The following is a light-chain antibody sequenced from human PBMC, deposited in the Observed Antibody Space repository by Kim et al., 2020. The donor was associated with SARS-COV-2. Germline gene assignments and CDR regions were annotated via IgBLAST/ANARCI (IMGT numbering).Light chain of an antibody. CDR1: HGVSSNY. CDR2: GAS. J-gene: IGKJ1*01. V-gene: IGKV3-20*01. CDR3: QQYSSSPAT. Sequence: SPGERATLCCRASHGVSSNYLAWYQQKPGQAPRLLIYGASSRATGIPDRFSGSGSGTDFTLTITRLEPEDFAVYYCQQYSSSPATFGQGTKVDIK.